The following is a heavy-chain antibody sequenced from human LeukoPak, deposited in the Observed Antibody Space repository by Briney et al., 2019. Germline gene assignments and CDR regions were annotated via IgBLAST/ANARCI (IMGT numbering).Heavy chain of an antibody. D-gene: IGHD6-6*01. CDR3: ARDGSSRPSEY. Sequence: GGSLRLSCAASGFTFSDYFMTWVRQAPGKGLEWVANIKEDGSEKYYVDSVKGRFTISRDNAKNSLYLQMNSLRAEDTALYYCARDGSSRPSEYWGQGTLVTVSS. J-gene: IGHJ4*02. CDR1: GFTFSDYF. V-gene: IGHV3-7*01. CDR2: IKEDGSEK.